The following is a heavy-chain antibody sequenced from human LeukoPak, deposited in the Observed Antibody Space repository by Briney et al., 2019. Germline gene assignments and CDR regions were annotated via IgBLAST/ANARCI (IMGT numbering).Heavy chain of an antibody. CDR1: GFTFSSYS. Sequence: GGSLRLSCAASGFTFSSYSMNWVRQAPGKRLEWVSSISSSSSYIYYADSVKGRFTISRDNAKNSLYLQMNSLRAEDTAVYYCARREVTREIDYWGQGTLVTVSS. CDR2: ISSSSSYI. J-gene: IGHJ4*02. CDR3: ARREVTREIDY. V-gene: IGHV3-21*01. D-gene: IGHD5-18*01.